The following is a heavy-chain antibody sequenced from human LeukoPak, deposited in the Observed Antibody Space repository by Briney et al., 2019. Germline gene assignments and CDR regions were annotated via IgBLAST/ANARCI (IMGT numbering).Heavy chain of an antibody. D-gene: IGHD2-15*01. J-gene: IGHJ4*02. CDR3: ARDSTDYYCSGGSCYSGVYFDY. CDR2: IYHSGST. Sequence: PSETLSLTCAVSGGSISSSNWWSWVRQPPGKGLEWIGEIYHSGSTNYNPSLKSRVTISVDTSKNQFSLKLSSVTAADTAVYYCARDSTDYYCSGGSCYSGVYFDYWGQGTLVTVSS. V-gene: IGHV4-4*02. CDR1: GGSISSSNW.